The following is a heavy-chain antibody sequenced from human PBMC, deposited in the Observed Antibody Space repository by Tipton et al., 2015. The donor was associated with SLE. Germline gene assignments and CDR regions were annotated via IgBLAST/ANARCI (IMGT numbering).Heavy chain of an antibody. J-gene: IGHJ2*01. Sequence: TLSLTCTVSGGSIFSSYWSWIRQPPGKGLEWIGYIYFSGSTNFNPSLRSRVTMSVDSSNSQFSLKLSSVTAADTAVYYCARDRRGWYFDLWGRGTLVTVSS. CDR2: IYFSGST. V-gene: IGHV4-59*01. CDR1: GGSIFSSY. D-gene: IGHD3-10*01. CDR3: ARDRRGWYFDL.